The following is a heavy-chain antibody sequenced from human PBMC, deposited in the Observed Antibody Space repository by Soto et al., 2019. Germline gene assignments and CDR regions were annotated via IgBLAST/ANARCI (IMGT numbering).Heavy chain of an antibody. CDR2: ISADKGNT. CDR1: GYTFTDNG. V-gene: IGHV1-18*01. Sequence: QAQLVQSGAEMKKPGASVMVSCKASGYTFTDNGISWVRQAPGQGLEWMGWISADKGNTNYAQKVQGRVTMTRDTSTSTVYMQLRILTSEDTAVYCCARDRAHGLDIWGKGTMVTVS. CDR3: ARDRAHGLDI. J-gene: IGHJ3*02.